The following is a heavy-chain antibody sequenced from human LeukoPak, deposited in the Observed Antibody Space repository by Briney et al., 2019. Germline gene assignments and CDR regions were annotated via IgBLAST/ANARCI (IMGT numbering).Heavy chain of an antibody. V-gene: IGHV4-59*01. CDR1: GGSISSYY. CDR3: ARDVYDSSGSRAFDI. Sequence: SETLSLTCTVSGGSISSYYWSWIRQPPGKGLEWIGYIYYSGSTNYNPSLKSRVTISVDTSKNQFSLKLSSVTAADTAVYYCARDVYDSSGSRAFDIWGQGTMVTVSS. D-gene: IGHD3-22*01. CDR2: IYYSGST. J-gene: IGHJ3*02.